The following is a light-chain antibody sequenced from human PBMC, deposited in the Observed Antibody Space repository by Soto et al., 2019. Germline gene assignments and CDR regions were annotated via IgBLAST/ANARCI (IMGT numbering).Light chain of an antibody. CDR2: KAS. Sequence: DIQMTQSPSTLSASVGDRVIITCRASQSISSWLAWYQQKPGKAPKLLIYKASSLESGVPSRFSGSGSGTEFTLTISSLQPDDFATYYCQQYNSYVWTFGQGTKVDIK. J-gene: IGKJ1*01. V-gene: IGKV1-5*03. CDR3: QQYNSYVWT. CDR1: QSISSW.